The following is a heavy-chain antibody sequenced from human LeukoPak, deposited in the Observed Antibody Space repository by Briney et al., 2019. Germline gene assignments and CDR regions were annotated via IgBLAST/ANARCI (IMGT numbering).Heavy chain of an antibody. D-gene: IGHD6-13*01. J-gene: IGHJ4*02. V-gene: IGHV3-74*01. Sequence: PGGSLRLSCAASGFTFSSYWMHWVRQAPGKGLVWVSHIESDGSRTSYADSVKGRFTISRDNAKNTLYLQMNSLRAEDTAVYYCARVRDGSSWTNYFDYWGQGTLVTVSS. CDR2: IESDGSRT. CDR1: GFTFSSYW. CDR3: ARVRDGSSWTNYFDY.